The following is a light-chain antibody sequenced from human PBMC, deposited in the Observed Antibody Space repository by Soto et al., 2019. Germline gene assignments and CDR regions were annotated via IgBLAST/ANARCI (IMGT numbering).Light chain of an antibody. J-gene: IGKJ1*01. CDR2: KAS. CDR3: KQYHSYRT. V-gene: IGKV1-5*03. CDR1: QTIDNW. Sequence: DIQMTQSPSTLSSSVGDTVTISCRASQTIDNWVAWYQQKPGKAPKLLISKASTLESGVPSRFRGSGSGTEFTLTISSLQPDDFATYYCKQYHSYRTFGQGTKVEI.